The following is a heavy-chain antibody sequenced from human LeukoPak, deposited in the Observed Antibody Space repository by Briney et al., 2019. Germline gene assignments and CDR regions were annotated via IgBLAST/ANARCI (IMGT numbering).Heavy chain of an antibody. CDR3: AKEEVPNDY. D-gene: IGHD2-2*01. Sequence: GGALRLSCAVSGFSLSRNAMCWVRPAPGKGLEWVSAISLNGDSTYYADSVQGRFTISRDTSKNTLFLQMDTLRVEDTATYYCAKEEVPNDYWGQGTLVTVSS. J-gene: IGHJ4*02. V-gene: IGHV3-23*01. CDR1: GFSLSRNA. CDR2: ISLNGDST.